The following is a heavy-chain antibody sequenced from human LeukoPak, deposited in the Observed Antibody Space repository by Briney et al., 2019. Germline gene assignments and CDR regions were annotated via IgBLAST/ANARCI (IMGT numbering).Heavy chain of an antibody. CDR2: ISYDGSNK. CDR3: ARGGYYYYGMDV. V-gene: IGHV3-30*14. J-gene: IGHJ6*02. Sequence: GGSLRLSCAASGLTFNRYAMHWVRQAPGKGLEWVAVISYDGSNKYYAGSVKGRFTISRDNSKNTLYLQMNSLRAEDTAVYYCARGGYYYYGMDVWGQGTTVTVSS. CDR1: GLTFNRYA.